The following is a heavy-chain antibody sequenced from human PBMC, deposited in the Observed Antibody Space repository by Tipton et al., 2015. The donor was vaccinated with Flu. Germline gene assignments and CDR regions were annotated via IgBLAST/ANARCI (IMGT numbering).Heavy chain of an antibody. J-gene: IGHJ4*02. CDR2: LYYSGST. V-gene: IGHV4-39*02. Sequence: TLSLTCSDSGGSISSRSYSWGWIRQPPGKRLEWIGSLYYSGSTYYNPSLKNRVTISVDTSKNHFSLRLSSVTATDTAVYYCARLSYYDVGLKNFYFDYWGQGALVTVSS. CDR3: ARLSYYDVGLKNFYFDY. D-gene: IGHD3-10*02. CDR1: GGSISSRSYS.